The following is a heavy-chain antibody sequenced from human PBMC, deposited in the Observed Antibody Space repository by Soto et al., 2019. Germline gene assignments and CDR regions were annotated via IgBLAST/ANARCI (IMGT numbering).Heavy chain of an antibody. CDR3: TGGLAIAAAGLYYYKGMDV. Sequence: PSETLSLTCAVYGGSFSGYYWSWIRQPPGKGLEWIGEINHSGSTNYNPSLKSRVTISVDTSKNQFSLKLSSVTAADTAVYYCTGGLAIAAAGLYYYKGMDVGGQGTTFT. D-gene: IGHD6-13*01. V-gene: IGHV4-34*01. J-gene: IGHJ6*02. CDR1: GGSFSGYY. CDR2: INHSGST.